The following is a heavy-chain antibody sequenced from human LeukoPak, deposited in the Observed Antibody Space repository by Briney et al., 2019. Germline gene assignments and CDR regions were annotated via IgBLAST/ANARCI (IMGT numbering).Heavy chain of an antibody. Sequence: ASVKVSCKASGYTFTDYNIHWVRQAPGQGLEWMGWTDPKRGATKYAQEFEGRVTMTRDTSITTVYMELSSLRFDDTAMYSCARVGLTRGEAFDIWGQGTMVTVSS. D-gene: IGHD3-16*01. CDR3: ARVGLTRGEAFDI. CDR2: TDPKRGAT. V-gene: IGHV1-2*02. CDR1: GYTFTDYN. J-gene: IGHJ3*02.